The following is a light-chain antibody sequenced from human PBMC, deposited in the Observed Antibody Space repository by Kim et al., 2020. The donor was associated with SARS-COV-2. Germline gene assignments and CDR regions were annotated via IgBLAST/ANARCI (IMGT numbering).Light chain of an antibody. V-gene: IGLV3-1*01. CDR3: QAWDNSTHNYF. Sequence: PGQTARSTGSRYKLVNKYVYWYQQKPGQSPMVLIYRDNQRPSGIPERFSGSNSGNPATLAISGTQAMDEADYYCQAWDNSTHNYFFGAGTKVTVL. J-gene: IGLJ1*01. CDR2: RDN. CDR1: KLVNKY.